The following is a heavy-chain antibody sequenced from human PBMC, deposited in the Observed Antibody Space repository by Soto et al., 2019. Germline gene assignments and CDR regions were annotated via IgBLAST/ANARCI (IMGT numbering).Heavy chain of an antibody. D-gene: IGHD1-26*01. J-gene: IGHJ6*02. V-gene: IGHV4-34*12. Sequence: SETLSLTCAVYGGSFSAYYWSWVRQPPGKGLEWIGEIIHSESTKYNPSLKSRVTISVDTSKNQFSLKLGSVTAADTAVYYCARQRPTDGRWEFANYYGMDVWGQGTPVTVSS. CDR1: GGSFSAYY. CDR2: IIHSEST. CDR3: ARQRPTDGRWEFANYYGMDV.